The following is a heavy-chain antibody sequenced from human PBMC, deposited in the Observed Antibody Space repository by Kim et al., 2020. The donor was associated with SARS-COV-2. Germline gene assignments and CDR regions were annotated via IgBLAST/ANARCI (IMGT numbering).Heavy chain of an antibody. J-gene: IGHJ4*02. D-gene: IGHD3-10*01. CDR1: GFSFNDYA. CDR3: AKDYDYHGSGATLPDY. CDR2: ISWNGAFI. V-gene: IGHV3-9*01. Sequence: SLRLSCAASGFSFNDYAMHWVRQAPGKGLEWVSGISWNGAFIDYADSVKGRFTISRDNAKNSLYLQMNSLRVEDTAFYYCAKDYDYHGSGATLPDYWGQGTLVTVSS.